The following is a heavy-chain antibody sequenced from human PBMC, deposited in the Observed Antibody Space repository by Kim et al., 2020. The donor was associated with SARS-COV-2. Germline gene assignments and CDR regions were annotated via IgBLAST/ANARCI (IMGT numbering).Heavy chain of an antibody. J-gene: IGHJ6*03. V-gene: IGHV7-4-1*01. D-gene: IGHD3-3*01. CDR3: ARDLEWLHYNYYRNV. CDR1: VYTFTSYV. Sequence: ASVKVSCKASVYTFTSYVLNWVRQALGQGLKWMGWINTNIGNPPNAQVFTGRFVFSLDTSHSKAFFQIGTLKSEDTAVYYCARDLEWLHYNYYRNVWGNG. CDR2: INTNIGNP.